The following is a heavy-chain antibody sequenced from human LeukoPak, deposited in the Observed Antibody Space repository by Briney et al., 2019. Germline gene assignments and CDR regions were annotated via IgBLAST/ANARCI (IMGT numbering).Heavy chain of an antibody. CDR1: GGSISSYY. Sequence: SETLSLTCTVAGGSISSYYWSWIRQPPGKGLEWIGCIYYSGSTNYNPSLKSRVTISVDTSKNQFSLKLSSVTAADTAVYYCARRGAAAGPYFDYWGQGTLVTVSS. CDR3: ARRGAAAGPYFDY. J-gene: IGHJ4*02. CDR2: IYYSGST. D-gene: IGHD6-13*01. V-gene: IGHV4-59*01.